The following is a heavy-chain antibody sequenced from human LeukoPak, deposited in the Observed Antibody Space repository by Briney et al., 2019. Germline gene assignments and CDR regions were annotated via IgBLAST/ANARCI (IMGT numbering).Heavy chain of an antibody. Sequence: SETLSLTCAVYGGSFSGYYWSWIRQPPGKGLEWIGEINHSGSTNYNPSLKSRVTISVDTSKNQFSLKLSSVTAADTAVYYCARVGIGPVVSSPVGPDYWGQGTLVTVSS. CDR1: GGSFSGYY. D-gene: IGHD4-23*01. J-gene: IGHJ4*02. CDR3: ARVGIGPVVSSPVGPDY. CDR2: INHSGST. V-gene: IGHV4-34*01.